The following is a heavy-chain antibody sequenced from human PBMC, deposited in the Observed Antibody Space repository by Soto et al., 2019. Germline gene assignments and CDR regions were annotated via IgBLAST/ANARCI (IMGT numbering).Heavy chain of an antibody. D-gene: IGHD6-13*01. CDR2: ISAYNGNT. Sequence: GSSVKVSCEASGYTFTSYGISWVRQAPGQGLEWMGWISAYNGNTNYAQKLQGRVTMTTDKSKSTAYMELRSLRSDDTAVYYCAREHWQQLVRGWFDPRGQGNLVTFYS. CDR3: AREHWQQLVRGWFDP. V-gene: IGHV1-18*01. J-gene: IGHJ5*02. CDR1: GYTFTSYG.